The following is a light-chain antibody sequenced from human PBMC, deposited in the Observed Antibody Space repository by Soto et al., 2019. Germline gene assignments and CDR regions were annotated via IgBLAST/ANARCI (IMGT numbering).Light chain of an antibody. CDR2: EVI. Sequence: QSALTQPPSASGSPGQSATISCTGTSSDVGGYNFVSWYQQHPGKAPKLIIYEVIKRPSGVPDRFSGSKSGNTASLTVSGLQAEDEADYYCTSYAGTNNYVVFGGGTKLTVL. CDR3: TSYAGTNNYVV. V-gene: IGLV2-8*01. CDR1: SSDVGGYNF. J-gene: IGLJ2*01.